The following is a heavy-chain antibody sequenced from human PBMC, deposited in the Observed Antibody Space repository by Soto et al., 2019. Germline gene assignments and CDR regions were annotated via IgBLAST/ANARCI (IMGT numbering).Heavy chain of an antibody. V-gene: IGHV3-30-3*01. CDR2: ISYDGSNK. Sequence: QVQLVESGGGVVQPGRSLRLSCAASGFTFSSYAMHWVRQAPGKGLEWVAVISYDGSNKYYADSEKGRFTISRDNSKNTLYLQMNSLRAEDTAVYYCARGRMGANEYYYYYGMDVWGQGTTVTVSS. CDR1: GFTFSSYA. CDR3: ARGRMGANEYYYYYGMDV. D-gene: IGHD1-26*01. J-gene: IGHJ6*02.